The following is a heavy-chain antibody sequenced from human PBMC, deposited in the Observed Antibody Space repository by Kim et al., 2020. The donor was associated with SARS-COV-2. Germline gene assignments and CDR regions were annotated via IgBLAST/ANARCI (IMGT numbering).Heavy chain of an antibody. V-gene: IGHV3-23*01. Sequence: GGSLRLSCAASVFTFSSYAMSWVRQAPGKGLEWVSAISGSGGSTYYADSVKGRFTISRDNSKNTLYLQMNSLRAEDTAVYYCAKGQHIVVVTAVSWGQGTLVTVSS. CDR1: VFTFSSYA. J-gene: IGHJ4*02. D-gene: IGHD2-21*02. CDR3: AKGQHIVVVTAVS. CDR2: ISGSGGST.